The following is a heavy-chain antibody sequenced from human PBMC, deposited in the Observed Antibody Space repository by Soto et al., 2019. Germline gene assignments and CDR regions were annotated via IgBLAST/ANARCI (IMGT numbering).Heavy chain of an antibody. CDR3: ARLEAATNYYYYGMDV. D-gene: IGHD5-12*01. Sequence: PGGSLRLSCAASGFTFSSYSMNWVRQAPGKGLEWVSSISSSSSYIYYADSVKGRFTISRDNAKNSLYLQMNSLRAEDTAVYYCARLEAATNYYYYGMDVWGQGTTVTVSS. V-gene: IGHV3-21*01. CDR1: GFTFSSYS. CDR2: ISSSSSYI. J-gene: IGHJ6*02.